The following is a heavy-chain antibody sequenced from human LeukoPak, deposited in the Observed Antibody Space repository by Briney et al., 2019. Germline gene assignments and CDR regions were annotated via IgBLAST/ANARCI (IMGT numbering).Heavy chain of an antibody. D-gene: IGHD2/OR15-2a*01. CDR1: GFTFSSYS. Sequence: GGSLRLSCAASGFTFSSYSMNWVRQAPGKGLEWVSAISGSGGNTYYPNSVKGRFTISRDNSRNTLYLQMNSLRAEDTAVYYCAKGQVFQCDYWGQGTLVTASS. CDR2: ISGSGGNT. V-gene: IGHV3-23*01. CDR3: AKGQVFQCDY. J-gene: IGHJ4*02.